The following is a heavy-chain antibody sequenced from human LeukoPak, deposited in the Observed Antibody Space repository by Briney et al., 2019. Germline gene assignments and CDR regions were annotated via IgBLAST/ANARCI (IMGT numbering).Heavy chain of an antibody. V-gene: IGHV3-11*01. CDR3: ARDPQSSGWYD. CDR1: GFTFSDYY. Sequence: GGSLRLSCAASGFTFSDYYMSWVRQAPGKGLEWVSYISSSGSTIYYADSVKGRLTISRDNAKNSLYLQMNSLRAEDTAVYYCARDPQSSGWYDWGQGTLVTVSS. D-gene: IGHD6-19*01. CDR2: ISSSGSTI. J-gene: IGHJ4*02.